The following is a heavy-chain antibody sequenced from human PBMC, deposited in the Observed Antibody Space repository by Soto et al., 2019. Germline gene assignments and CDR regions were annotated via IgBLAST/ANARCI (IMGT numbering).Heavy chain of an antibody. Sequence: EVQLLESGGGLVQPGGSLRLSCAASGFTFSTYAMIWVRQAPGKGLEWVSVITGSGGSTYYADSVKGRLTISRDTSKNTLFLQMNSLRAEDTAVYYWAKDRYGDYGGIGYWGQGTMVTVSS. V-gene: IGHV3-23*01. CDR3: AKDRYGDYGGIGY. J-gene: IGHJ4*02. CDR2: ITGSGGST. D-gene: IGHD4-17*01. CDR1: GFTFSTYA.